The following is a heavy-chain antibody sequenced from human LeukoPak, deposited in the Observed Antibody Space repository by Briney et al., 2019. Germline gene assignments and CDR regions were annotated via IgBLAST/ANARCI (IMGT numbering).Heavy chain of an antibody. CDR1: GFTFYNYA. D-gene: IGHD3-22*01. Sequence: SGGSLRLSCVASGFTFYNYAMSWVRQALGRGLEWASSTAGSGISKDYADSVKGRFTISKDKSKNTLYLQMDNLRAEDTGVYFCAKEGDNSGYPRGRLDYWGQGALVTVSS. CDR2: TAGSGISK. J-gene: IGHJ4*02. CDR3: AKEGDNSGYPRGRLDY. V-gene: IGHV3-23*01.